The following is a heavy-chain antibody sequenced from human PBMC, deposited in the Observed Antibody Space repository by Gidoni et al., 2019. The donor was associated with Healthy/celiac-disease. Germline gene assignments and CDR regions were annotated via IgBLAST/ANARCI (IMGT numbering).Heavy chain of an antibody. CDR2: INHSGST. J-gene: IGHJ3*02. V-gene: IGHV4-34*01. CDR1: GGSFSAYY. D-gene: IGHD3-10*01. CDR3: ARSRGIKVRVAAFDI. Sequence: QVQLQQWGAGLLKPSETLSLTCAVYGGSFSAYYWTWIRQPPGKGLEWIGEINHSGSTNDNPSLKSRVSISVDSSKNQFSLKLTSVTAADTAIYYCARSRGIKVRVAAFDIWGQGTMVTVSS.